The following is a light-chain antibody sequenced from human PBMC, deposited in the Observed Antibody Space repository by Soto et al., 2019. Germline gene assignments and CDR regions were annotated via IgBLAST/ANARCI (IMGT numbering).Light chain of an antibody. V-gene: IGLV2-23*01. CDR2: EDA. CDR1: NSDVGSYNL. CDR3: CSYAGGGTWV. Sequence: QSALSQPASVSGSPGQLFTIPCTGTNSDVGSYNLVSWYQQHPGKAPKLIIYEDAKRPSGVSARFSGSKSGNLASLIISGLQAEDEADYYCCSYAGGGTWVFGGGTKLTVL. J-gene: IGLJ3*02.